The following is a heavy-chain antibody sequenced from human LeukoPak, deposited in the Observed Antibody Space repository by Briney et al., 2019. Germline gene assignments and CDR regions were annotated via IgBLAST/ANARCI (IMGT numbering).Heavy chain of an antibody. CDR2: ISAYNGNT. D-gene: IGHD3-22*01. J-gene: IGHJ3*02. CDR3: ARDLSYDSSGYYRNDAFDI. V-gene: IGHV1-18*01. Sequence: GASVKVSCKASGYTFTSYGISWVRQAPGQGLEWMGWISAYNGNTNYAQKLQGRVTMTTDTSTSTAYMELRSLRSDDTAVYYCARDLSYDSSGYYRNDAFDIWAKGQWSPSLQ. CDR1: GYTFTSYG.